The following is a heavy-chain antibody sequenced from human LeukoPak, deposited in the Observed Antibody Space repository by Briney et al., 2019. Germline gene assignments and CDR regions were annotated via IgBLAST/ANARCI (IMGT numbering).Heavy chain of an antibody. Sequence: GGSLRLSCAASGFTFSSYAMHWVRQAPGKGLEWVAVISYDGSNKYYADSVKGRFTISRDNSKNTLYLQMNSLRAEDTAVYYCARDSSFITMVRGVIRRYFDYWGQGTLVTVSS. CDR1: GFTFSSYA. J-gene: IGHJ4*02. D-gene: IGHD3-10*01. CDR2: ISYDGSNK. CDR3: ARDSSFITMVRGVIRRYFDY. V-gene: IGHV3-30-3*01.